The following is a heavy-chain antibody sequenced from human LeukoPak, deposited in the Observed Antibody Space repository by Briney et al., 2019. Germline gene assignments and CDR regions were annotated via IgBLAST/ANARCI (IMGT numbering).Heavy chain of an antibody. CDR2: INHSGST. Sequence: PSETLSLTCAVYGGSFSGYYWSWIRQPPGDGLEWIGAINHSGSTNYNPSLKGRVTISVATSKNQFSLKLSSVTAADTAVYYCARGQGGSYYYSYYYMGVWGKGTTVTVSS. CDR1: GGSFSGYY. V-gene: IGHV4-34*01. D-gene: IGHD1-26*01. CDR3: ARGQGGSYYYSYYYMGV. J-gene: IGHJ6*03.